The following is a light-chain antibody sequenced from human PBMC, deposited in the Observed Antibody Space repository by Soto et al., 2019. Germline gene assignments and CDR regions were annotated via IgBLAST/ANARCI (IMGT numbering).Light chain of an antibody. J-gene: IGKJ2*01. Sequence: EIVMTQSPATLSVSPGERATLSCRASQSVSSNLAWYQQKPGQAPRLLIYGASTRATDIPARFSGSGSGTEFTLTISSLQSEDFAVYHCQQYNNWPPNTFGQGTKLEIK. CDR3: QQYNNWPPNT. CDR1: QSVSSN. V-gene: IGKV3-15*01. CDR2: GAS.